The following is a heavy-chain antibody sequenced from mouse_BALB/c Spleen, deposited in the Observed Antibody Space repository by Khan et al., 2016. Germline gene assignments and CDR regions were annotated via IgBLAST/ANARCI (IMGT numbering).Heavy chain of an antibody. Sequence: EVQLQESGPGLVKPSQSLSLTCAATGYSITSDYAWNWIRQFPGNKLEWMGYISYSGSISYTPSLKSRISITRDNSKNQFFLQLNSVTTEDTATYYCARDYYGSSYFDYWGQGTTLTVSS. D-gene: IGHD1-1*01. CDR2: ISYSGSI. V-gene: IGHV3-2*02. J-gene: IGHJ2*01. CDR1: GYSITSDYA. CDR3: ARDYYGSSYFDY.